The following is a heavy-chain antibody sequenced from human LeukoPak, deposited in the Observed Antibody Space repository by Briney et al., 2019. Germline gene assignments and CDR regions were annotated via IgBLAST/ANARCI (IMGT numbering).Heavy chain of an antibody. D-gene: IGHD2-8*01. J-gene: IGHJ4*02. Sequence: ASVKVSCKASGYTFTSYGISWVRQAPGQGLEWMGWISAYNGNTNYAQKLQGRVTMTTDTSTSTVYMELRSLRSDDTAVYYCARYCTNGVCLDYWGQGTLVTVSS. CDR1: GYTFTSYG. CDR3: ARYCTNGVCLDY. CDR2: ISAYNGNT. V-gene: IGHV1-18*01.